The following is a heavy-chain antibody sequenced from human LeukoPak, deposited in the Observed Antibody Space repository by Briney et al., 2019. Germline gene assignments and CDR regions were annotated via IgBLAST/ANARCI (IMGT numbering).Heavy chain of an antibody. J-gene: IGHJ4*02. CDR1: GGSISSYY. Sequence: SETLSLTCTVSGGSISSYYWSWIRQPPGKGLEWIGYIYTSGSTNYNPSLKSRVTISVDTSKNQFSLKLSSVTAADTAVYYRARQNSGYDFDYFDYWGQGTLDTVSS. D-gene: IGHD5-12*01. CDR2: IYTSGST. V-gene: IGHV4-4*09. CDR3: ARQNSGYDFDYFDY.